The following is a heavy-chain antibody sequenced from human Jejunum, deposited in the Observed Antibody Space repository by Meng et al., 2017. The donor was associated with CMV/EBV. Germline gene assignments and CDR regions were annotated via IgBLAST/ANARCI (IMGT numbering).Heavy chain of an antibody. CDR2: IYYSGST. Sequence: GSISKYYWSWIRQPPGKGLEWIGYIYYSGSTNYNPSLKSRVTMSLDTSKTQFSLYLSSVTAADTAVYYCARGLRGYSYGFFGYFDYWGQGAPVTVSS. D-gene: IGHD5-18*01. J-gene: IGHJ4*02. CDR3: ARGLRGYSYGFFGYFDY. V-gene: IGHV4-59*01. CDR1: GSISKYY.